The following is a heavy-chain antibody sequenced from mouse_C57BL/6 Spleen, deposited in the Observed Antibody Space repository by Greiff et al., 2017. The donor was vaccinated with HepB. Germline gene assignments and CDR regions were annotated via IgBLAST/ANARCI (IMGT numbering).Heavy chain of an antibody. V-gene: IGHV3-6*01. CDR1: GYSITSGYY. CDR3: ASELYYGYDGNFDD. Sequence: EVKLEESGPGLVKPSQSLSLTCSVTGYSITSGYYWNWIRQFPGNKLEWMGYISYDGSNNYNPSLKNRISITRDTSKNQFFLKLNSVTTEDTATYYCASELYYGYDGNFDDWGQGTTLTVSS. J-gene: IGHJ2*01. D-gene: IGHD2-2*01. CDR2: ISYDGSN.